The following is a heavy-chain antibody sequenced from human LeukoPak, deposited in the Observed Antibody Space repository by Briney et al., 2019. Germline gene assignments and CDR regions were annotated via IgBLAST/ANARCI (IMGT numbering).Heavy chain of an antibody. Sequence: GGSLRLSCVASGFRFSGYVMKWVRQAPGKGLEWVSTISMSSSYMYYADSVRGRFTISGDNAKNSLYLQMTSLRAEDAAVYYCAREDYSSGNPTIDHWGQGTLVTVSS. J-gene: IGHJ4*02. V-gene: IGHV3-21*01. D-gene: IGHD3-10*01. CDR2: ISMSSSYM. CDR1: GFRFSGYV. CDR3: AREDYSSGNPTIDH.